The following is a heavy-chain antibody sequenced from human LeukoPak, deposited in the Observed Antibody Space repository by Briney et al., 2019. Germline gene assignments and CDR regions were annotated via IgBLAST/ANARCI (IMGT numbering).Heavy chain of an antibody. CDR3: ARDLGGYCSGGSCYLTFDY. CDR1: GYTFTSYG. Sequence: ASVKVSCKASGYTFTSYGISWVRQAPGQGLEWMGWISAYNGNTNYAQKLQGRVTMTTDTSTSTAYMELRSLRSDDTAVYYCARDLGGYCSGGSCYLTFDYWGQGTLVTVFS. V-gene: IGHV1-18*01. J-gene: IGHJ4*02. CDR2: ISAYNGNT. D-gene: IGHD2-15*01.